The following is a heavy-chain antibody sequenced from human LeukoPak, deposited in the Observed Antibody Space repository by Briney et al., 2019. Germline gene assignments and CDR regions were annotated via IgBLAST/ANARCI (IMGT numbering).Heavy chain of an antibody. V-gene: IGHV4-39*01. CDR1: GGSISSSSFY. CDR3: TEFYFDRSGYADY. CDR2: IYYRGST. Sequence: PSETLSLTCTVSGGSISSSSFYWGWIRQPPGKGLEWIGSIYYRGSTYYSPSLKSRVTISVDMSENQVSLKLRSVTAADTAVYYCTEFYFDRSGYADYWGQGTLVTASS. J-gene: IGHJ4*02. D-gene: IGHD3-22*01.